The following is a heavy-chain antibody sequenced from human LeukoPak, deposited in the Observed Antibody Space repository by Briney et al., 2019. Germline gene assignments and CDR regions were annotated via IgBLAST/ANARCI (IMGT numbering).Heavy chain of an antibody. V-gene: IGHV4-4*07. J-gene: IGHJ6*02. CDR2: IYTSGST. D-gene: IGHD2-15*01. Sequence: PSETLSLTCTVSGGSISSYYWSWIRQPAGKGLEWIGRIYTSGSTNYNPSLKGRVTMSVDTSKNQFSLKLSSVTAADTAVYYCARGVVVVAAPYYYYYGMDVWGQGTTVTVSS. CDR1: GGSISSYY. CDR3: ARGVVVVAAPYYYYYGMDV.